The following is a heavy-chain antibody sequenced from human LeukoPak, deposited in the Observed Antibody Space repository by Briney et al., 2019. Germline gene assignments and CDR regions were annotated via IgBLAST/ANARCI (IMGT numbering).Heavy chain of an antibody. J-gene: IGHJ4*02. CDR1: GGSISSYY. Sequence: PSETLSLTCTVSGGSISSYYWSWIRQPPGKGLEWIGYIYYSGSTNYNPSLKSRVTISVDTSKNQFSLKLSSVTAANTAVYYCARAGYCSGDSCFFDSWGQGTLVTVSS. D-gene: IGHD2-15*01. CDR3: ARAGYCSGDSCFFDS. V-gene: IGHV4-59*01. CDR2: IYYSGST.